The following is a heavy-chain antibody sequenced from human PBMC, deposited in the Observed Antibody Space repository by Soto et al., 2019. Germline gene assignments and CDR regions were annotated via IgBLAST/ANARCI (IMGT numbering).Heavy chain of an antibody. J-gene: IGHJ6*02. Sequence: PGGSLSLSCAASGFPFSSYCMHWVRQAPGKGLGWVAVISYDGSNKYYADSVKGRFTISRDNSKNTLYLQMNSLRAEDTAVYYCAKPGSYGSGRSAGYYYGMDVWGQGTTVTVSS. CDR1: GFPFSSYC. CDR2: ISYDGSNK. V-gene: IGHV3-30*18. CDR3: AKPGSYGSGRSAGYYYGMDV. D-gene: IGHD3-10*01.